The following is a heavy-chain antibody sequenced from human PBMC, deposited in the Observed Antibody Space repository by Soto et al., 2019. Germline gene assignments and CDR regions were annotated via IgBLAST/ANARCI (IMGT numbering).Heavy chain of an antibody. D-gene: IGHD3-10*01. V-gene: IGHV3-30-3*01. Sequence: GGSLRLSCAASGFTFSSYAMHWVRQAPGKGLEWVAVISYDGSNKYYADSVKGRFTISRDNSKNTLYLQMNSLRAEDTAVYYCARSIWFGELSPFDYWGQGTLVTVSS. J-gene: IGHJ4*02. CDR1: GFTFSSYA. CDR3: ARSIWFGELSPFDY. CDR2: ISYDGSNK.